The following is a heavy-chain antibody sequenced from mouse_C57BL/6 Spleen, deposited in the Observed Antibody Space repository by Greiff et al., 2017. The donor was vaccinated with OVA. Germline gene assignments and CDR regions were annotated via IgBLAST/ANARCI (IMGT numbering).Heavy chain of an antibody. CDR3: ARYSNSYYYAMDD. Sequence: QVQLQQPGAELVKPGASVKMSCKASGYTFTSYWITWVKQRPGQGLEWIGDIYPGSGSTNYNEKFKSKATLTVDTSSSTAYMQLSSLTSEDSAVYYGARYSNSYYYAMDDWGQGTSVTVSS. J-gene: IGHJ4*01. D-gene: IGHD2-5*01. V-gene: IGHV1-55*01. CDR2: IYPGSGST. CDR1: GYTFTSYW.